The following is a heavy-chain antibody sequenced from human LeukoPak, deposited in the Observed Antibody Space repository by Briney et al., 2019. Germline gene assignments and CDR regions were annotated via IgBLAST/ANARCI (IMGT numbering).Heavy chain of an antibody. D-gene: IGHD2-8*02. CDR3: ARGREYSTGPGFDY. CDR2: MNPNSGNT. Sequence: ASVKVSCMASGYTFTTNDINGVRQATGQGPEWMGWMNPNSGNTGYAQKFQGRITMTRNTSISTAYMELRSLRSEDTAVYYCARGREYSTGPGFDYWGQGTLVTVSS. V-gene: IGHV1-8*01. CDR1: GYTFTTND. J-gene: IGHJ4*02.